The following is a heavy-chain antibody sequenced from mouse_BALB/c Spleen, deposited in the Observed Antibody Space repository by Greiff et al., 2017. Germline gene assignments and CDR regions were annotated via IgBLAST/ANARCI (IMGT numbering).Heavy chain of an antibody. CDR2: ISSGSSTI. D-gene: IGHD4-1*01. CDR3: ARWVGRSLYFDY. J-gene: IGHJ2*01. CDR1: GFTFSSFG. Sequence: EVKLMESGGGLVKPGGSRKLSCAASGFTFSSFGMHWVRQAPEKGLEWVAYISSGSSTIYYADTVKGRFTISRDNPKNTLFLQMTSLRSEDTAMYYCARWVGRSLYFDYWGQGTTLTVSS. V-gene: IGHV5-17*02.